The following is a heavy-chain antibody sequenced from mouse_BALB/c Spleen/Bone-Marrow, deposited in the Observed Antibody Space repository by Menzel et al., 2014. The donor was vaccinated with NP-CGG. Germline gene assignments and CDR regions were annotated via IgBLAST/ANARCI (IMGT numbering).Heavy chain of an antibody. D-gene: IGHD2-2*01. CDR1: GYTFTDYY. CDR3: ARSRGYAWFAY. J-gene: IGHJ3*01. V-gene: IGHV1-77*01. Sequence: QVQLKESGAELARPGASVKLSCKASGYTFTDYYINWVKQRTGQGLEWIGEIYPGSGNTYYNEKFKGKATLTADKSSSTAYMQLSSLTSEDSAVYFCARSRGYAWFAYWGQGALVPVSA. CDR2: IYPGSGNT.